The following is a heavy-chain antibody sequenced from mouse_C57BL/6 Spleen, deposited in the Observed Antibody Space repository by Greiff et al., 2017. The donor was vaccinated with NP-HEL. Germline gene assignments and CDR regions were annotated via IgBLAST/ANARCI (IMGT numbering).Heavy chain of an antibody. CDR2: IYPGSGST. CDR3: AKLYGSSLYYAMDY. J-gene: IGHJ4*01. Sequence: QVQLQQPGAELVKPGASVKMSCKASGYTFTSYWITWVKQRPGQGLEWIGDIYPGSGSTNYNEKFKSKATLTVDTSSSTAYMQLSSLTYEDSAVYYCAKLYGSSLYYAMDYWGQGTSVTVSS. V-gene: IGHV1-55*01. CDR1: GYTFTSYW. D-gene: IGHD1-1*01.